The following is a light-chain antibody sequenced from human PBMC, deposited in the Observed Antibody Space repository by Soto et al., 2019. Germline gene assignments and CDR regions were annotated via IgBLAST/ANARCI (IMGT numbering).Light chain of an antibody. CDR3: STYKGSNIFVV. V-gene: IGLV2-8*01. Sequence: QSALTQPPSASGSPGQSVTISCTGTSGVSWYQQHPGTAPKLLIYEVTQRPSEVPDRSSGSKSGNTASLTVSGLQAEDEADYYCSTYKGSNIFVVFGGGTQLTVL. CDR1: SGV. CDR2: EVT. J-gene: IGLJ2*01.